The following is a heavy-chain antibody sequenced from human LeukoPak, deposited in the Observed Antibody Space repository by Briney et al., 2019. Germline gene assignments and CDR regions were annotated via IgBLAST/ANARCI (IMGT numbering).Heavy chain of an antibody. J-gene: IGHJ5*02. CDR3: VRSVVPGAIVWFDP. D-gene: IGHD2-2*01. CDR2: MNPNSGNA. V-gene: IGHV1-8*01. CDR1: GYTFTSYD. Sequence: ASVNVSCKASGYTFTSYDINWVRQATGQGLEWMGWMNPNSGNAGYTQKFQGRVSMTRDTATNTAHMELSSLRSDDTAVYYCVRSVVPGAIVWFDPWCQGTLVTVSS.